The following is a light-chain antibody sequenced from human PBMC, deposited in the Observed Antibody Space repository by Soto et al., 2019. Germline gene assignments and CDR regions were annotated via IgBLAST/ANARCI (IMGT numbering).Light chain of an antibody. CDR1: QSVRSSY. CDR3: QQYGSLPWT. J-gene: IGKJ1*01. Sequence: ETVLTQSPGTLPLSPGERATLSCRASQSVRSSYLAWYQQIPGQAPRPLIYGASSRVPGIPDRFSGSGSGTDFTLTISRLEPEDFAVYYCQQYGSLPWTFGQGTKVDIK. CDR2: GAS. V-gene: IGKV3-20*01.